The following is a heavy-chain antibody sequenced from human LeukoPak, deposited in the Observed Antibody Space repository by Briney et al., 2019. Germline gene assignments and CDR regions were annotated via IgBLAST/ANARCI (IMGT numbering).Heavy chain of an antibody. D-gene: IGHD6-13*01. CDR2: ISWNSGSI. V-gene: IGHV3-9*01. J-gene: IGHJ4*02. CDR1: GFTFDDYA. CDR3: AKSSSWYRFDY. Sequence: GGSLRLSCAASGFTFDDYAMHWVRQAPGKDLEWVSGISWNSGSIGYADSVKGRFTISRDNAKNSLYLQMNSLRAEDTALYYCAKSSSWYRFDYWGQGTLVTVSS.